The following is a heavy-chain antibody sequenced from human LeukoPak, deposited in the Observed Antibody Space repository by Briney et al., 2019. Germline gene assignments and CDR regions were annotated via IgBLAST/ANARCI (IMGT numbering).Heavy chain of an antibody. J-gene: IGHJ3*02. CDR1: GGTFSSYA. V-gene: IGHV1-69*04. Sequence: SVKVSCKASGGTFSSYAISWVRQAPGQGLEWMGRIIPILGIANYAQKFQGRVTITADKSTSTAYMELSSLRSEDTAVYYCAREMPDRRAAFDIWGQGTMVTVSS. D-gene: IGHD2-2*01. CDR3: AREMPDRRAAFDI. CDR2: IIPILGIA.